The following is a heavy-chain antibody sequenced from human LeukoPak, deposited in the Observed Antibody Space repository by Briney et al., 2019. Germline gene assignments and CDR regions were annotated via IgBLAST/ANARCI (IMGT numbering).Heavy chain of an antibody. CDR1: GYTFTGFY. D-gene: IGHD6-19*01. Sequence: ASVKVSCKASGYTFTGFYIHWVRQAPGQGLEWMGWINPISGDTNYAQKFQGRVTMTRDTSISTAYMGLNRLRSDDTAVFYCARVKSGWYEAFDIWGQGTMVTVSS. V-gene: IGHV1-2*02. J-gene: IGHJ3*02. CDR2: INPISGDT. CDR3: ARVKSGWYEAFDI.